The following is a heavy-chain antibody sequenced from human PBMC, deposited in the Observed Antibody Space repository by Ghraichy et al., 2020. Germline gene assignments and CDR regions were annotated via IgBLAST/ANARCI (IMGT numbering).Heavy chain of an antibody. Sequence: LSLTCAASGFTFNKCGMNWVRQAPGKGLEWVSYISHTTSPIYYSDSVKGRFTISRDNAKNSLYLQMNSLRDEDTAVYYCARDILRERGGDDYWGQGTLVIVSS. CDR3: ARDILRERGGDDY. CDR1: GFTFNKCG. CDR2: ISHTTSPI. D-gene: IGHD3-16*01. J-gene: IGHJ4*02. V-gene: IGHV3-48*02.